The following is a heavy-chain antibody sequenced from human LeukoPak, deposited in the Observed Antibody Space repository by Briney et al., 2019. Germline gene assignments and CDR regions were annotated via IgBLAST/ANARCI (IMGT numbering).Heavy chain of an antibody. J-gene: IGHJ4*02. CDR1: GYTFTSYG. CDR3: ARGPWSGYYSYYFDY. D-gene: IGHD3-3*01. V-gene: IGHV1-69*13. Sequence: SVKVSCKASGYTFTSYGISWVRQAPGQGLEWMGGIIPIFGTANYAQKFQGRVTITADESTSTAYMELSSLRSEDTAVYYCARGPWSGYYSYYFDYWGQGTLVTVSS. CDR2: IIPIFGTA.